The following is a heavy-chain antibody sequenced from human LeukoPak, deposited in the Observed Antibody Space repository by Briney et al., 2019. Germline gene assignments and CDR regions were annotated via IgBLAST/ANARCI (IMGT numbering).Heavy chain of an antibody. CDR1: GYTFTGYY. D-gene: IGHD6-13*01. V-gene: IGHV1-2*02. Sequence: ASVKVSCKASGYTFTGYYMHWVRQAPGQGLEWMGWINPNSGGTNYAQKFQGRVTMTRDTSISTAYMELSRLRSDDTAVYYCAXXSAAAGTVNDYWGQGTLVTVSS. CDR2: INPNSGGT. J-gene: IGHJ4*02. CDR3: AXXSAAAGTVNDY.